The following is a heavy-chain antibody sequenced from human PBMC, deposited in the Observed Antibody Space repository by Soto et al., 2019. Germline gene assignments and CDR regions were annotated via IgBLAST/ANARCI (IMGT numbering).Heavy chain of an antibody. V-gene: IGHV4-31*03. CDR2: IYYSGST. D-gene: IGHD3-16*02. J-gene: IGHJ4*02. CDR3: ARGYLGGVIVSYYFDY. Sequence: PSETLSLTCTVSGGSISSGGYYWSWIRQHPGKGLEWIGYIYYSGSTYYNPSLKSRVTISVDTSKNQFSLKLSSVTAADTAVYYCARGYLGGVIVSYYFDYWGQGTLVTVSS. CDR1: GGSISSGGYY.